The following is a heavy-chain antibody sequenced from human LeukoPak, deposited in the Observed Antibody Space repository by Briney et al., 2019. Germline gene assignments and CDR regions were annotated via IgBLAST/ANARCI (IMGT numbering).Heavy chain of an antibody. Sequence: GGSLRLSCAASGFTFSSYTMNWVRQAPGKGLEWVSIIYSGGTTYYADSVKGRFTISRDNSKNTLYLQMNSLRAEDTAVYYCARVLWNGDYPRFDYWGQGTLVTVSS. J-gene: IGHJ4*02. CDR2: IYSGGTT. CDR1: GFTFSSYT. V-gene: IGHV3-53*01. D-gene: IGHD4-17*01. CDR3: ARVLWNGDYPRFDY.